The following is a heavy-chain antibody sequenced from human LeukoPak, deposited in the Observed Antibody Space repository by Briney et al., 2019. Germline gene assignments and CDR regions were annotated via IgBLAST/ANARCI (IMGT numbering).Heavy chain of an antibody. V-gene: IGHV3-30*19. J-gene: IGHJ4*02. Sequence: GGSLRLSCAASGFTFSTYGMHWVRQAPGKGLEWVAVISYDGSNKYYADSVKGRFTISRDNSKNTLYLQMNSLRAEDTAVYYCARDPVLRYFGLKYYFDYWGQGTLVTVSS. D-gene: IGHD3-9*01. CDR2: ISYDGSNK. CDR1: GFTFSTYG. CDR3: ARDPVLRYFGLKYYFDY.